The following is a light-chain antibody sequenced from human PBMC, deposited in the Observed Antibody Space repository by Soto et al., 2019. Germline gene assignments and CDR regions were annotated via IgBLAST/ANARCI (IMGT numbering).Light chain of an antibody. CDR2: DAS. CDR1: QSVSSY. V-gene: IGKV3-11*01. J-gene: IGKJ4*01. CDR3: KQRSNWPPLT. Sequence: EIVLTQSPATLSLSPGERATLSCRASQSVSSYLAWYQQKPGQAPRLLIYDASNRATGIPARFSGSGSGTAFTITIRSLEPEDFAVYYCKQRSNWPPLTFGGGTKVEIK.